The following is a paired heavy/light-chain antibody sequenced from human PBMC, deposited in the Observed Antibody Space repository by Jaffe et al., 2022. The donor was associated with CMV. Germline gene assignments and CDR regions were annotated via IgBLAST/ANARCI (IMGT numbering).Light chain of an antibody. Sequence: EIVLTQFPGTLSLSPGERATLSCRASQSVSSSYLAWYQQKPGQAPRLLIYGASSRATGIPDRFSGSGSGTDFTLTISRLEPEDFAVYYCQQYGSSPRTFGQGTKVEIK. CDR3: QQYGSSPRT. V-gene: IGKV3-20*01. J-gene: IGKJ1*01. CDR1: QSVSSSY. CDR2: GAS.
Heavy chain of an antibody. CDR1: GFTFSSHG. CDR3: AKDRARISYIFDP. D-gene: IGHD3-3*02. Sequence: QVQLVESGGGVVQPGRSPRLTCAASGFTFSSHGMHWVRQAPGKGLEWVAVISSDGSNKYYADSVKGRFTISRDNSKNTLYLQMNSLRADDTAVYYCAKDRARISYIFDPWGQGTLVTVSS. J-gene: IGHJ5*02. V-gene: IGHV3-30*18. CDR2: ISSDGSNK.